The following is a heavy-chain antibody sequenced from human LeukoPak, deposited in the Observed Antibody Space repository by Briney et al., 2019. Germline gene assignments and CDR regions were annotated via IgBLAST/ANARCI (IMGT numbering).Heavy chain of an antibody. CDR1: GFTFSSYD. J-gene: IGHJ4*02. CDR2: IGTAGDT. CDR3: ARDVPPYSSGWYVDY. Sequence: GGSLRLSCAACGFTFSSYDMHWVRQATGKGLEWVSAIGTAGDTYYPGSVKGQFTISRDNAKNSLYLQMNSLRAEDTALYYCARDVPPYSSGWYVDYWGQGTLVTVSS. V-gene: IGHV3-13*03. D-gene: IGHD6-19*01.